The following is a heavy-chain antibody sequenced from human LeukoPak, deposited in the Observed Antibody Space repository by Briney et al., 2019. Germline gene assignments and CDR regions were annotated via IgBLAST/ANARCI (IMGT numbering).Heavy chain of an antibody. CDR3: ARAMGAIDY. CDR1: GGSISSSSYY. CDR2: IYYSGST. D-gene: IGHD1-26*01. V-gene: IGHV4-39*01. J-gene: IGHJ4*02. Sequence: PSETLSLTCTVSGGSISSSSYYWGWIRQPPGKGLEWIGSIYYSGSTYYNPSLKSRVTISVDTSKNRFSLKLSSVTAADTAVYYCARAMGAIDYWGQGTLVTVSS.